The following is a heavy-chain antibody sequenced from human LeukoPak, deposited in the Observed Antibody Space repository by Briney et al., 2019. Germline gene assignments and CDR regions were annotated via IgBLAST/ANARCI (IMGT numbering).Heavy chain of an antibody. CDR1: GGSISSSTYY. CDR3: ARANYYDSSGYPHAAFDI. J-gene: IGHJ3*02. D-gene: IGHD3-22*01. Sequence: SETLSLTCTVSGGSISSSTYYWGWVRQPPGKGLEWIGEIYHSGSTNYNPSLKSRVTISVDKSKNQFSLKLSSVTAADTAVYYCARANYYDSSGYPHAAFDIWGQGTMVTVSS. CDR2: IYHSGST. V-gene: IGHV4-39*07.